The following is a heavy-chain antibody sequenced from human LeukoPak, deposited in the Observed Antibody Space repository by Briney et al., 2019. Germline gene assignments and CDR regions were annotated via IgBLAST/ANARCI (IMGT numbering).Heavy chain of an antibody. Sequence: GGSLRLSCVFSGFPFKDHGMHWVRQAPGKGLEWLAVASTDEISQTYADSVKGRFIISRDTSRNTLNLQMNNLTPEDTAVYYCAAFIATKLDNWGQGILVSVSS. V-gene: IGHV3-30*03. J-gene: IGHJ4*02. CDR3: AAFIATKLDN. D-gene: IGHD2-15*01. CDR2: ASTDEISQ. CDR1: GFPFKDHG.